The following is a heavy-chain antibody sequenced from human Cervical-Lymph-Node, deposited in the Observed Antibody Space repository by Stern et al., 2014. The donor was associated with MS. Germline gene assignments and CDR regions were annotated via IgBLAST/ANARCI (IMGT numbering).Heavy chain of an antibody. Sequence: QLVESGPGLVKPSETLSLTCTVSGGSISSSSYYWGWIRQPPGKGLEWIGSIYYRGATHYTQSLKSGATISVDTSKNQFSLKLSAVAAADTAVYYCPRQWVEAAAGIYWGQGTLVTVSS. J-gene: IGHJ4*02. CDR2: IYYRGAT. CDR3: PRQWVEAAAGIY. V-gene: IGHV4-39*01. CDR1: GGSISSSSYY. D-gene: IGHD6-13*01.